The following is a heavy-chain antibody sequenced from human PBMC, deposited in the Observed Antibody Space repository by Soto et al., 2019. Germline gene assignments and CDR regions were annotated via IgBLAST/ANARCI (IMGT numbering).Heavy chain of an antibody. Sequence: GASVKVSCKASGYTFTGYYMHWVRQAPGQGLEWVGWINPNSGGTNYAQKFQGWVTMTRDTSISTAYMELSRLRFDDTAVYYCEIESIAARRYYYYYGMDVWGQGTTVTVSS. D-gene: IGHD6-6*01. CDR1: GYTFTGYY. V-gene: IGHV1-2*04. CDR3: EIESIAARRYYYYYGMDV. J-gene: IGHJ6*02. CDR2: INPNSGGT.